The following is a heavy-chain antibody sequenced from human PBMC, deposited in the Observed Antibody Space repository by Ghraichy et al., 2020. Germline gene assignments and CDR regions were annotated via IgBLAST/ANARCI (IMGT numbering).Heavy chain of an antibody. CDR2: INRDGDYT. V-gene: IGHV3-74*01. CDR3: VRDDDYYYVDY. Sequence: LSLTCAASGFTFSSYWMHWVRQAPGEGLVCVSRINRDGDYTDYADSVKGRFTISRDNARNTLYLQMNSLRAEDTAVYYCVRDDDYYYVDYWGQGTLVTVSS. J-gene: IGHJ4*02. CDR1: GFTFSSYW. D-gene: IGHD2-21*02.